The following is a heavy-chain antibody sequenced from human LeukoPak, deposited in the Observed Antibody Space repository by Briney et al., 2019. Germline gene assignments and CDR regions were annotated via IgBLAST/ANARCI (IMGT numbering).Heavy chain of an antibody. D-gene: IGHD5-24*01. Sequence: PSETLSLTCTVSGYSISSGYYWGWIRQPPGKGLEWIGSIYYSGSTYYNPSLKSRVTISVDTSKNQFSLKLISVTAADTALYYCARDQDGYNYYFGYWGQGTLVTVSS. CDR3: ARDQDGYNYYFGY. CDR1: GYSISSGYY. V-gene: IGHV4-38-2*02. CDR2: IYYSGST. J-gene: IGHJ4*02.